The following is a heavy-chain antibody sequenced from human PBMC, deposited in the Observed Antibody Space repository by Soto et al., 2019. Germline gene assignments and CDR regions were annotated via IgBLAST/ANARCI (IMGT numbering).Heavy chain of an antibody. J-gene: IGHJ5*02. D-gene: IGHD1-26*01. V-gene: IGHV3-9*01. CDR2: ISWNSVTI. Sequence: EVQLVESGGGLAQPGWSRRLSCAASGFNFDDHAMHWVRQTPGKGLEWVSGISWNSVTINYADSIKGRFTISRDNAKRTLYLQMNNLRPADTAMYFCVRSSGSQPRAGWFDPWGQGTLGTV. CDR1: GFNFDDHA. CDR3: VRSSGSQPRAGWFDP.